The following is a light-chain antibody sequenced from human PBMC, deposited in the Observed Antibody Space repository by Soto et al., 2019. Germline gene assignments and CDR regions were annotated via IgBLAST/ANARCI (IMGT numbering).Light chain of an antibody. CDR2: WAS. CDR1: QSIFYSSNNKNY. J-gene: IGKJ1*01. V-gene: IGKV4-1*01. CDR3: QQYYSSPMWT. Sequence: DIVMTQSPDSLAVPLGERATINCKSSQSIFYSSNNKNYLAWYQQKPGQPPKLLIYWASIRESGVPDRFSGSGSGTDFTHTISSLQAEDGAVYYCQQYYSSPMWTFGPGTKVEIK.